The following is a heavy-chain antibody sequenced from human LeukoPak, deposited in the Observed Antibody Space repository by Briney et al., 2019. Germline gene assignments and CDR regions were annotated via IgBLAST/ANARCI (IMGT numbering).Heavy chain of an antibody. J-gene: IGHJ5*02. CDR3: ARSTRKWTTVTKTPKNNWFDP. V-gene: IGHV4-31*03. CDR1: GGSISSGGYY. D-gene: IGHD4-17*01. CDR2: IYYSGST. Sequence: SQTLSLTCTVSGGSISSGGYYWSWIRQHPGKGLECIGYIYYSGSTYYNPSLKSRVTISVDTSKNQFSLKLSSVTAADTAVYYCARSTRKWTTVTKTPKNNWFDPWGQGTLVTVSS.